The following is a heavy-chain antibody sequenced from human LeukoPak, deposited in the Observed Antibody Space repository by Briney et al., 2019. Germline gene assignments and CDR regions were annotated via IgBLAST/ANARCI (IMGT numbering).Heavy chain of an antibody. Sequence: ASVKVSCKASGYAFTGYYIHWVRQAPGQGLEWMGWINPNSGGTNSAQKFQGRVTMTRDTSITTAYMELSSLRSDDTAVYSCARGVTARGFYYYMDIWGKGTTVTISS. V-gene: IGHV1-2*02. CDR2: INPNSGGT. D-gene: IGHD2-21*02. CDR3: ARGVTARGFYYYMDI. CDR1: GYAFTGYY. J-gene: IGHJ6*03.